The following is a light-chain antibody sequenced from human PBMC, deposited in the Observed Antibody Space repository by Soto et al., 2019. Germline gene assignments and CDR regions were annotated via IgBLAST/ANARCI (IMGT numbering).Light chain of an antibody. CDR3: QQYHNWPPGLT. CDR2: GAS. V-gene: IGKV3-15*01. Sequence: EVVMTQSPATLSVSPGERVTLSCTASQSVSGNLAWYQQKPGQAPRLLIHGASTRATDIPARFSGSGSGTEFTLTITSLQSEDFAVYYCQQYHNWPPGLTFGGGTRVELK. J-gene: IGKJ4*01. CDR1: QSVSGN.